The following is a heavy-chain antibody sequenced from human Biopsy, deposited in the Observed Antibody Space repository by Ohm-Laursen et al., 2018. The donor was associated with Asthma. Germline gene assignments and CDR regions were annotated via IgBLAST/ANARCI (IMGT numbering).Heavy chain of an antibody. J-gene: IGHJ6*02. V-gene: IGHV1-3*01. Sequence: SVKVSCKASGYTFINFAIHWVRQAPGQRLEWMGWINAGNGNTKFSQKFQGRVTITRDTSASTAYMDLSSLRSEDTAVYYCARAVDYSHYYGIDVWGQGTTVTVS. CDR3: ARAVDYSHYYGIDV. CDR2: INAGNGNT. D-gene: IGHD3-10*01. CDR1: GYTFINFA.